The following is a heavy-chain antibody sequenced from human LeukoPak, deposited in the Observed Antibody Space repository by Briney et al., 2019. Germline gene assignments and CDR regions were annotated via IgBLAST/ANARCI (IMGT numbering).Heavy chain of an antibody. D-gene: IGHD1-26*01. J-gene: IGHJ6*03. CDR2: ISGSGGST. CDR3: AKEGWELLYYYYYYYMDV. CDR1: GFTFSSHA. V-gene: IGHV3-23*01. Sequence: GGSLRLSCAASGFTFSSHAMSWVRQAPGKGLEWVSAISGSGGSTYYADSVKGRFTISRDNSKNTLYLQMNSLRAEDTAVYYCAKEGWELLYYYYYYYMDVWGKGTTVTVSS.